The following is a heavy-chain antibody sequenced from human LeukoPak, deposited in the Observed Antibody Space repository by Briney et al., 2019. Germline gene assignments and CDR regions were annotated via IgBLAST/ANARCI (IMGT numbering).Heavy chain of an antibody. D-gene: IGHD6-13*01. CDR1: GGTFSSYA. CDR2: IIPILGIA. Sequence: GSSVKVSCKASGGTFSSYAISWVRQAPGQGLEWMGRIIPILGIANYAQKFQGRVTITADKSTSTAYMELSSLRSEDTAAYYCAREFTREKPGIAAAGRGIWFDPWGQGTLVTVSS. V-gene: IGHV1-69*04. J-gene: IGHJ5*02. CDR3: AREFTREKPGIAAAGRGIWFDP.